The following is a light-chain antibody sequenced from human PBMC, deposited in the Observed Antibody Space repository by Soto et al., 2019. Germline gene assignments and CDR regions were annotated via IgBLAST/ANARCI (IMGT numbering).Light chain of an antibody. CDR1: QSVSSN. Sequence: EIVLTQSPATLSVSPGERATLSCRASQSVSSNLAWYQQKRGQAPRLLIYGASTRATGIPARFSGSGSGREFTLTISSLQSEDFAGYYCQHYNNWPPWTFGQGTKVEIK. J-gene: IGKJ1*01. CDR2: GAS. V-gene: IGKV3-15*01. CDR3: QHYNNWPPWT.